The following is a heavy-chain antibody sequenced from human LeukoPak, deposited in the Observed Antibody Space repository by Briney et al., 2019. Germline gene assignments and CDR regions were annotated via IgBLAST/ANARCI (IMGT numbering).Heavy chain of an antibody. V-gene: IGHV3-30-3*01. CDR3: ARELQYYFDY. D-gene: IGHD2-15*01. Sequence: GRSLRLSCAASGFTFSSYTMHWVRQAPGKGLEWVAVISYDGSNKYYTDSVKGRVTISRDNSKDTLYLQMNSLRGEDTAVFCCARELQYYFDYWGQGALVTVSS. J-gene: IGHJ4*02. CDR1: GFTFSSYT. CDR2: ISYDGSNK.